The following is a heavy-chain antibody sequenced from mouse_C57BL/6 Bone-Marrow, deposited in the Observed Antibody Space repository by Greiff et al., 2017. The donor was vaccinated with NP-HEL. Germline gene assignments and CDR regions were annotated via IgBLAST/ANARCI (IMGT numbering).Heavy chain of an antibody. CDR2: IDPENGDT. D-gene: IGHD2-3*01. V-gene: IGHV14-4*01. J-gene: IGHJ2*01. Sequence: VQLQQSGAELVRRGASVKLSCTASGFNIKDDYMHWVKQRPEQGLEWIGWIDPENGDTEYASKFQGKATITADTSSNTAYLQLSSLTSEDTAVYYCTTGYDYFDYWGQGTTLTVSS. CDR1: GFNIKDDY. CDR3: TTGYDYFDY.